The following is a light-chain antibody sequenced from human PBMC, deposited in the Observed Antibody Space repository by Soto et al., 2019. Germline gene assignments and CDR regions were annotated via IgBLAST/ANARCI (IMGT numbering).Light chain of an antibody. J-gene: IGLJ1*01. V-gene: IGLV2-14*01. CDR1: SSDVGGYNY. Sequence: QSVLTQPASVSGSPGQSITISCTGTSSDVGGYNYVSWCQQHPGKAPKLMIYDVRNRPSGVSNRFSGSKSVNTASPTISGLQAEDEADYYCSSYTTISTYVFGTGTKVTVL. CDR2: DVR. CDR3: SSYTTISTYV.